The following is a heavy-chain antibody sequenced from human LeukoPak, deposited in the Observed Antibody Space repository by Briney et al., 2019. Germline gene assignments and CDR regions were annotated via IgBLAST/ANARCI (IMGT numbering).Heavy chain of an antibody. V-gene: IGHV3-7*03. D-gene: IGHD5-24*01. CDR1: GFMXSSNW. Sequence: SLRLSCAASGFMXSSNWMSWVRLAPGKGLEWVANIKEDGTETYYVDSVKGRFTISRDNAKNSLYLQMNSLRVEDTAVYYCAKEGRSLQTYWGQGTLVTVSS. CDR3: AKEGRSLQTY. J-gene: IGHJ4*02. CDR2: IKEDGTET.